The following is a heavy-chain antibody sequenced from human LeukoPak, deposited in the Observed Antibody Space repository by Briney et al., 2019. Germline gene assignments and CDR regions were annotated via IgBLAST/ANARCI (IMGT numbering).Heavy chain of an antibody. CDR1: GFTFQNYA. J-gene: IGHJ4*02. Sequence: GGSLRLSCAASGFTFQNYAMSWVRQLPGKGLEWASSISGSGPSTDYADSVKGRFTISRDKSKNTLYLQMNSLRAEDTAVYYCARLPTFYYDSSHYHYDYWGQGTLVTVSS. D-gene: IGHD3-22*01. V-gene: IGHV3-23*01. CDR3: ARLPTFYYDSSHYHYDY. CDR2: ISGSGPST.